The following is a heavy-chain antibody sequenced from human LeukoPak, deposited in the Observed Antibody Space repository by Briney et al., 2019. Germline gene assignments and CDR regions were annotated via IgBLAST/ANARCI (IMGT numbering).Heavy chain of an antibody. D-gene: IGHD3-22*01. V-gene: IGHV6-1*01. CDR2: TYYGSKWYN. CDR1: GDSFSSNSAA. CDR3: ARDRPVYYYDRTGYFDL. J-gene: IGHJ2*01. Sequence: SQTLSLTCALSGDSFSSNSAAWEWLRQSPSRGLEWLGRTYYGSKWYNDYAVSVKSRITINPDTSKNQFSLQLNSVTPEDTAVYYCARDRPVYYYDRTGYFDLWGRGTLVTVSS.